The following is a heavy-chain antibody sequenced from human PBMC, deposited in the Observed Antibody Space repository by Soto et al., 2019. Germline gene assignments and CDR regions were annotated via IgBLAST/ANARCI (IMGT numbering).Heavy chain of an antibody. Sequence: QVQLVQSGAEVKKPESSVKVSCKAPGGTFSTYAISWVRQAPGQGLEWMGGIIPMFCTANYAQRFQGRVRITPDASTNTGYVELWSLSSEDTAVYFCASGIQLWLGRIRSGDSGWGQGTLVTVSS. CDR1: GGTFSTYA. CDR3: ASGIQLWLGRIRSGDSG. J-gene: IGHJ4*02. CDR2: IIPMFCTA. D-gene: IGHD5-18*01. V-gene: IGHV1-69*05.